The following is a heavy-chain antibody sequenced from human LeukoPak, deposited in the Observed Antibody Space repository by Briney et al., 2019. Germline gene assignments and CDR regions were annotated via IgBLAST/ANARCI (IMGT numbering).Heavy chain of an antibody. CDR1: GGSFSDYY. CDR3: ARGQRALTDSDY. CDR2: INHSGST. Sequence: MTSETLSLTCAVYGGSFSDYYWSWIRQPPGKGLEWIGEINHSGSTNYNPSLKSRVTISVDTSKNQFSLKLSSVTAADTAVYYCARGQRALTDSDYWGQGTLVTVSS. J-gene: IGHJ4*02. V-gene: IGHV4-34*01.